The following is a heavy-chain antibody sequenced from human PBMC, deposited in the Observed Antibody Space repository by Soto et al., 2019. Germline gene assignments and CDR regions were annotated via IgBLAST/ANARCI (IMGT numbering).Heavy chain of an antibody. CDR1: GYTFTSYA. V-gene: IGHV1-3*01. J-gene: IGHJ4*02. D-gene: IGHD4-4*01. Sequence: ASVKVSCKASGYTFTSYAMHWVRQAPGQRLEWMGWINAGNGNTKYSQKFQGRVTITRDTSASTAYMELSSLRSEDTAVYYCASMRRRSNPFDYWGQGTLVTVSS. CDR2: INAGNGNT. CDR3: ASMRRRSNPFDY.